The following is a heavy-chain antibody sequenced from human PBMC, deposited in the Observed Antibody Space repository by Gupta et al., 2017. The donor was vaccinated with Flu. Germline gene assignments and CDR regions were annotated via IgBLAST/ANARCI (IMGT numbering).Heavy chain of an antibody. V-gene: IGHV3-11*01. J-gene: IGHJ6*03. CDR3: ASVFGGYYYVDV. Sequence: IRQAPGKGLEWLSYINSSRSTIYYSNSVKGQFTISRDDAKNLLHLQMNSLRADDTAVYYCASVFGGYYYVDVWGKGTTVTVSS. D-gene: IGHD2-15*01. CDR2: INSSRSTI.